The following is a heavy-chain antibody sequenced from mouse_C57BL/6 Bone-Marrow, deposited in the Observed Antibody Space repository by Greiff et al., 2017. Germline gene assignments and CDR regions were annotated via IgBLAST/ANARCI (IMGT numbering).Heavy chain of an antibody. Sequence: QVQLQQSGAELVMPGASVKLSCKASGYTFTSYWMHWVKQRPGQGLEWIGEIDPSDSYTNYNQKFKGKSTLTVDKSSSTAYMQLSSLTSEDSAVXYCAREWGIRNWYFDVWGTGTTVTVSS. D-gene: IGHD1-3*01. CDR2: IDPSDSYT. J-gene: IGHJ1*03. CDR3: AREWGIRNWYFDV. V-gene: IGHV1-69*01. CDR1: GYTFTSYW.